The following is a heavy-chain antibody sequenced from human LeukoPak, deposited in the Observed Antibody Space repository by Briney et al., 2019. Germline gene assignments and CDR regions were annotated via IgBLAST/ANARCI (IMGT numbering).Heavy chain of an antibody. CDR1: GFSLSTSGVG. D-gene: IGHD3-10*01. V-gene: IGHV2-5*01. Sequence: SGPTLVNPTQTLTLTCTFSGFSLSTSGVGVGWIRQPPGKALEWLALIYWNDDKRYSPSLKSRLTITKDTSKNQVVLTMTNMDPVDTATYYCAHRRRSMVRGVIIENWFDPWGQGTLVTVSS. J-gene: IGHJ5*02. CDR2: IYWNDDK. CDR3: AHRRRSMVRGVIIENWFDP.